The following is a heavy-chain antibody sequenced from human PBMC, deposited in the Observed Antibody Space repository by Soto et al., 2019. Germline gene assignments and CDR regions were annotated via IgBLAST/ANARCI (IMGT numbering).Heavy chain of an antibody. CDR3: ARGRGVTPLDYYYYGMDV. J-gene: IGHJ6*02. V-gene: IGHV1-8*01. CDR2: MNPNSGNT. Sequence: GASVKVSCKASGYTFTSYDINWVRQATGQGLEWMGWMNPNSGNTGYAQKFQGRVTMTRNTSISTAYMELSSLRSEDTAVYYCARGRGVTPLDYYYYGMDVWGQGTTVTVSS. D-gene: IGHD2-21*02. CDR1: GYTFTSYD.